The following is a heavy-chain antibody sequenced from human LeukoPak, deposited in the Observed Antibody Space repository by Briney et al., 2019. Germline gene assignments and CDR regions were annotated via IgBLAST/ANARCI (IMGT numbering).Heavy chain of an antibody. J-gene: IGHJ4*02. V-gene: IGHV4-39*07. Sequence: PSETLSLTCTVSGGSISSSSYYWGWIRQPPGKGLEWIGSIYYSGSTYYNPSLKSRVTISVDTSKNQFSLKLSSVTAADTAVYYCARDNIVVVSAAILGYFDYWGQGTLVTVSS. CDR1: GGSISSSSYY. D-gene: IGHD2-2*01. CDR2: IYYSGST. CDR3: ARDNIVVVSAAILGYFDY.